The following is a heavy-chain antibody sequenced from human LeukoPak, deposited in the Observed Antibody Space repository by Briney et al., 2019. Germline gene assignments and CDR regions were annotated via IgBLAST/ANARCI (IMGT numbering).Heavy chain of an antibody. D-gene: IGHD3-9*01. CDR3: TRSPDIDILTGYSRYYFDY. CDR1: EYSFPNYC. Sequence: GESLKISCKHSEYSFPNYCIGWVRQVPGKGLEWMGVIYPGDSHTRYSPSFQGQGTISADKSISTAYLQWNSLKASDTAIYYCTRSPDIDILTGYSRYYFDYWGQGTLVTVSS. J-gene: IGHJ4*02. CDR2: IYPGDSHT. V-gene: IGHV5-51*01.